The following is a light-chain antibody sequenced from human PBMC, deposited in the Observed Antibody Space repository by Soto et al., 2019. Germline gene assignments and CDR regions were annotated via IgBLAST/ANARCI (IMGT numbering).Light chain of an antibody. CDR2: DNN. CDR1: RSNIGNNY. V-gene: IGLV1-51*01. Sequence: QSVLTQPASVSAAPGQKVTISCSGSRSNIGNNYVSWYQQLPGTAPKLLIYDNNKRPSGIPDRFSGSKSGTSATLGITGLQTGDEADYYCGTWDSSLSAYVFGTGTKVTVL. CDR3: GTWDSSLSAYV. J-gene: IGLJ1*01.